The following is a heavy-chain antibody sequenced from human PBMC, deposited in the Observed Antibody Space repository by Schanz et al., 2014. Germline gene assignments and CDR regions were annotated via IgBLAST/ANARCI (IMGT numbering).Heavy chain of an antibody. CDR2: ISSSSMYI. V-gene: IGHV3-21*04. CDR1: GFSFSTYG. CDR3: ARAQGVIRLYYGVDV. J-gene: IGHJ6*02. D-gene: IGHD3-10*01. Sequence: EVQLVESGGGLVKPGGSLRLSCAASGFSFSTYGMTWVRQAPGKGLEWVSSISSSSMYIYQADSMRGRFTISRDNSMNTVYLQMNSLRSDDAAVYYCARAQGVIRLYYGVDVWGQGTTVTVSS.